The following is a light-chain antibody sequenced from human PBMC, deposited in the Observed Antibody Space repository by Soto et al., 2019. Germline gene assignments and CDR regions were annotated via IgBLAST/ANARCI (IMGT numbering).Light chain of an antibody. CDR2: GAS. V-gene: IGKV3-15*01. CDR3: QQYTNWPSWT. CDR1: ENINTY. Sequence: EKVMTQSPATLSMSPGERATLSCRASENINTYLAWYQQKPGQAPRLLIYGASTRATGIPARFSGSGSGREFTLTISRLQSEDFAVYYCQQYTNWPSWTFGQGTKVEFK. J-gene: IGKJ1*01.